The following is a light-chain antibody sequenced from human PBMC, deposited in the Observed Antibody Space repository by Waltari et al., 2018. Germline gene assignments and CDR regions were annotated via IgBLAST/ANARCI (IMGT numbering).Light chain of an antibody. CDR3: QQRSVWPVT. Sequence: EIVLTQSPATLSLSPGERVTLSCRASQSVSRSLGWFLQKPGQGPKLLIYEASNRAPGLPGRFSGSGFGRDFTLTISSLEPEDFGVYYCQQRSVWPVTFGGGTKLEI. V-gene: IGKV3-11*02. CDR2: EAS. J-gene: IGKJ4*01. CDR1: QSVSRS.